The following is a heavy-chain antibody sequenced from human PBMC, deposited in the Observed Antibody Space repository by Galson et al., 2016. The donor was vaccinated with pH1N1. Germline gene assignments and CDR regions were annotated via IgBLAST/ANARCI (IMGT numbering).Heavy chain of an antibody. J-gene: IGHJ3*01. CDR2: IYWDDDK. CDR1: GFSINSSGMG. D-gene: IGHD2-15*01. Sequence: PALVKPTQTLTLTCTFSGFSINSSGMGVGWIRQPPGQALEWLAVIYWDDDKRYSLSLKSRLTISKDTSKNQVVLTMTNMDPVDTGTYYCAQREVRITNAFDFWGRGRMGTVSS. V-gene: IGHV2-5*08. CDR3: AQREVRITNAFDF.